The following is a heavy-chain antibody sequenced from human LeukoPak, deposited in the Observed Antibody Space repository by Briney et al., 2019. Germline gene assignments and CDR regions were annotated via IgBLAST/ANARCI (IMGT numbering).Heavy chain of an antibody. D-gene: IGHD2-15*01. V-gene: IGHV3-48*03. Sequence: PGGSLRLSCAASGFTFSSYEMNWVRQAPGKGLKWVSYISSSGSTIYYADSVKGRFTISRDNAKNSLYLQMNSLRAEDTGVYYCARGPTTHFDYWGQGTPVTVSS. CDR3: ARGPTTHFDY. J-gene: IGHJ4*02. CDR1: GFTFSSYE. CDR2: ISSSGSTI.